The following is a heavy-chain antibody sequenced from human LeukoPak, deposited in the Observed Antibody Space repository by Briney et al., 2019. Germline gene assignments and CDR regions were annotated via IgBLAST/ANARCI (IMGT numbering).Heavy chain of an antibody. J-gene: IGHJ6*03. CDR3: ARDLSDGYYYYYYMDV. Sequence: ASVKVSCKASGYTFTGYYMHWVRQAPGQGLEWMGWINPNSGGTNYAQKFQGRVTMTRDTSISTAYMELSRLRSDDTAVYYCARDLSDGYYYYYYMDVWGKGTTVTVSS. V-gene: IGHV1-2*02. CDR2: INPNSGGT. CDR1: GYTFTGYY. D-gene: IGHD2/OR15-2a*01.